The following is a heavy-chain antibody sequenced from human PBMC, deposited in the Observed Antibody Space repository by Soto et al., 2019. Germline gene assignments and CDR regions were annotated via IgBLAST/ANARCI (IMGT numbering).Heavy chain of an antibody. V-gene: IGHV3-33*01. CDR3: ARDPAVAGTFYGMDV. CDR2: IWYDGSNK. D-gene: IGHD6-19*01. J-gene: IGHJ6*02. CDR1: GFTFGSYG. Sequence: GGSLRLSCAASGFTFGSYGMHWVRQAPGKGLEWVAVIWYDGSNKYYADSVKGRFTISRDNSKNTLYLQMNSLRAEDTAVYYCARDPAVAGTFYGMDVWGQGTTVTASS.